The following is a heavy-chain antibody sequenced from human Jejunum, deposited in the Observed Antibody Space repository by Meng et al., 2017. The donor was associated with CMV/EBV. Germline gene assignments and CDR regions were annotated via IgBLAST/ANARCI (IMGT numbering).Heavy chain of an antibody. D-gene: IGHD6-13*01. V-gene: IGHV4-39*07. J-gene: IGHJ4*02. CDR1: GASNSSSGYY. Sequence: GASNSSSGYYWGWTRQPPGKGLEWIGNVYDGGKTYYNPSLKSRITISLDTTKSQFSLRLSSVTAADTAVYYCSRDEGEYRVYSRLDWGQGTLVTVSS. CDR2: VYDGGKT. CDR3: SRDEGEYRVYSRLD.